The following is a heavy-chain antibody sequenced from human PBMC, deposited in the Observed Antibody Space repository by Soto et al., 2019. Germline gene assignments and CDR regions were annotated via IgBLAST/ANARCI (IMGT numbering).Heavy chain of an antibody. Sequence: PGGSLRLSCAASGFTFSSYGMHWVRQAPGKGLEWVAVIWYDGSNKYYADSVKGRFTISRDNSKNTLYLQMNSLRAEDTAVYYCAREEMVAATLCYYYGMDVWGQGTKVTVSS. CDR3: AREEMVAATLCYYYGMDV. CDR2: IWYDGSNK. J-gene: IGHJ6*02. V-gene: IGHV3-33*01. CDR1: GFTFSSYG. D-gene: IGHD2-15*01.